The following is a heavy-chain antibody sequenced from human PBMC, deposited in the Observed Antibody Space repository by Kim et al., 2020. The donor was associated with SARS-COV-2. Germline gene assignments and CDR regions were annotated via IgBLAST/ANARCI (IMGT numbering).Heavy chain of an antibody. V-gene: IGHV4-59*01. CDR1: GGSISSYY. D-gene: IGHD6-19*01. J-gene: IGHJ5*02. CDR3: ARDGLAVAAVRGGSYYLGWFDP. Sequence: SETLSLTCTVSGGSISSYYWSWIRQPPGKGLEWIGYIYYSGSTNYNPSLKSRVTISVDTSKNQFSLKLSSVTAADTAVYYCARDGLAVAAVRGGSYYLGWFDPWGQGTLVTVSS. CDR2: IYYSGST.